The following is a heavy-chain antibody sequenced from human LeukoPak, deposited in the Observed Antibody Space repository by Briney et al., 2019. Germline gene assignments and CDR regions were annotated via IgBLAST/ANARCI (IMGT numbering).Heavy chain of an antibody. CDR1: GGSFSGYY. J-gene: IGHJ4*02. Sequence: PSETLSLTCAVYGGSFSGYYWSWIRQPPGKGLEWIGEINHSGSTNYNPSLKSRVTISVDTSKNQFSLKLSSVTAADTAVYYCARVTVTTLPWASDCWGQGTLVTVSS. D-gene: IGHD4-17*01. CDR3: ARVTVTTLPWASDC. CDR2: INHSGST. V-gene: IGHV4-34*01.